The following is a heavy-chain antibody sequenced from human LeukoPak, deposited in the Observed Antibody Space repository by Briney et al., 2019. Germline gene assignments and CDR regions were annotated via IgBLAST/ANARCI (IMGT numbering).Heavy chain of an antibody. J-gene: IGHJ4*02. CDR2: FDPEDGET. CDR3: ATAGGYYYDSSGYYWFSY. V-gene: IGHV1-24*01. Sequence: ASVKVSCKVSGYTLTELSMHWVRQAPGKGLEWMEGFDPEDGETIYAQKFQGRVTMTEDTSTDTAYMELSSLRSEDTAVYYCATAGGYYYDSSGYYWFSYWGQGTLVTVSS. CDR1: GYTLTELS. D-gene: IGHD3-22*01.